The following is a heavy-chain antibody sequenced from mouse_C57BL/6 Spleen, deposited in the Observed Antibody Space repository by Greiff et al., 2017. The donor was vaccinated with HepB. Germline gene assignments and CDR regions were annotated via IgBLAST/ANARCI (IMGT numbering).Heavy chain of an antibody. Sequence: QVQLQQPGAELVKPGASVKLSCKASGYTFTSYWMRWVKQRPGQGLEWIGMIHPNSGSTNYNEKFKSKATLTVDKSSSTAYMQLSSLTSEDSAVYYCARSGSSPFAYWGQGTLVTVSA. J-gene: IGHJ3*01. CDR1: GYTFTSYW. D-gene: IGHD1-1*01. V-gene: IGHV1-64*01. CDR2: IHPNSGST. CDR3: ARSGSSPFAY.